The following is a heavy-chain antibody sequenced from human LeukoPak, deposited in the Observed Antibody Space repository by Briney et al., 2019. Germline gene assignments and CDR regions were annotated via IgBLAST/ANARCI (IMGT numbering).Heavy chain of an antibody. CDR3: ARDMRGREAGATISDY. J-gene: IGHJ4*02. Sequence: PGGSLRLSCSASGFIFSPYAMHWVRQAPGKGLEYVSSISSEGKTTYYADSVKGRFTVSRDNSKNTLHLEMNSLRVEDTAVYYCARDMRGREAGATISDYWGQGTLVTVSS. V-gene: IGHV3-64*04. CDR2: ISSEGKTT. CDR1: GFIFSPYA. D-gene: IGHD1-26*01.